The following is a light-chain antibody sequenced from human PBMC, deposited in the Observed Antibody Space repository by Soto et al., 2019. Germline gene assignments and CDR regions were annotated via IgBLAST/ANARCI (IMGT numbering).Light chain of an antibody. J-gene: IGKJ4*01. Sequence: EIVMTQSPATLSVSPGERATLSCRASQSVSSYLAWYQQKPGQAPRLLIYDASIRATGIPARFSGSGSGTDFTLTISSPEPEDFAVYYCQQGSNWPPGLTFGGGTKVDIK. V-gene: IGKV3-11*01. CDR2: DAS. CDR1: QSVSSY. CDR3: QQGSNWPPGLT.